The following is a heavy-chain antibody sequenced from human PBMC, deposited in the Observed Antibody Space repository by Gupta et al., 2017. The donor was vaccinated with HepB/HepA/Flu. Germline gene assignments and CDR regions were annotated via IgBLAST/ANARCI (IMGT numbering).Heavy chain of an antibody. Sequence: MDLRGSTNYNPSLKSRVTISVDTSKNQFSLKLSSVTAADTAVYYCARGYIVEFNGRTFGSWFDPWGQGTLVTVSS. CDR3: ARGYIVEFNGRTFGSWFDP. D-gene: IGHD2/OR15-2a*01. CDR2: MDLRGST. V-gene: IGHV4-34*01. J-gene: IGHJ5*02.